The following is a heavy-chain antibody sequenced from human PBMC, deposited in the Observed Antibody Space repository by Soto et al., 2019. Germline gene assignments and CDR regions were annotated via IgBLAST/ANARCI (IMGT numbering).Heavy chain of an antibody. J-gene: IGHJ4*02. CDR2: ISGSGGNT. Sequence: GGSLRLSCAASGFTFSSYAMSWVRQAPGKGLEWVSAISGSGGNTYYADSVKGRFTISRDNSKNTLYLQMNSLRAEDTAVYYCAKDVELSYDFWSGYYGHWGQGTLVTVSS. V-gene: IGHV3-23*01. CDR1: GFTFSSYA. CDR3: AKDVELSYDFWSGYYGH. D-gene: IGHD3-3*01.